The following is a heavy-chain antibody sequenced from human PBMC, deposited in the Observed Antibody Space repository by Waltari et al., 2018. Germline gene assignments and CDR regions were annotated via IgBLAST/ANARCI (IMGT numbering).Heavy chain of an antibody. V-gene: IGHV1-8*03. CDR1: GYTFTSYD. Sequence: QVQLVQSGAEVKKPGASVKVSCKASGYTFTSYDINWVRQATGQGLEWMGWMNPNSGNTGYAQKFQGRVTITRNTSISTAYMELSSLRSEDTAVYYCARLPPRSNYRALVVAANDYWGQGTLVTVSS. J-gene: IGHJ4*02. CDR3: ARLPPRSNYRALVVAANDY. CDR2: MNPNSGNT. D-gene: IGHD2-15*01.